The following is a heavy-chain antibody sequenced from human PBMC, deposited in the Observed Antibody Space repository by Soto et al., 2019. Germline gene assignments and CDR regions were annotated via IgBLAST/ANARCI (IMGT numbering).Heavy chain of an antibody. J-gene: IGHJ4*02. V-gene: IGHV4-31*03. CDR1: GGSIRSGGYY. CDR3: ARSHPRSLSVDY. CDR2: IYNTGST. Sequence: PSETLSLTCTVSGGSIRSGGYYWSWIRQHPGEGLEWIGHIYNTGSTYYSPSLRSRLAISLDTSKNQFSLKLSSVTAADAAAYYCARSHPRSLSVDYWGQGILVPVSS. D-gene: IGHD2-15*01.